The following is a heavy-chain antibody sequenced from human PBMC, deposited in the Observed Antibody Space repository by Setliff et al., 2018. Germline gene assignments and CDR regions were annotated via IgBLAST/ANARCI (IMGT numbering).Heavy chain of an antibody. CDR1: GFTFSSHG. CDR3: ARLALTGYDSSGYYYALDYYYYMDV. Sequence: GGSLRLSCVASGFTFSSHGMTWVRLAPGKGLEWISYISTSSSTIYNADSVKGRLTISRDNANHSLYLQMNSLRAEDTAVYYCARLALTGYDSSGYYYALDYYYYMDVWGKGTTVTVSS. CDR2: ISTSSSTI. J-gene: IGHJ6*03. D-gene: IGHD3-22*01. V-gene: IGHV3-48*01.